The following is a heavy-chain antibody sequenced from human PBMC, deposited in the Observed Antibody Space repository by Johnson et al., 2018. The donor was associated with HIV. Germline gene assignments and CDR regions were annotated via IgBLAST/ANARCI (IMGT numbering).Heavy chain of an antibody. D-gene: IGHD3-10*01. CDR3: AREGGGTVVLGDEGAFDI. J-gene: IGHJ3*02. Sequence: VQLVESGGGVVQPGKSLTLSCVASGLSFSNFGIHWVRQAPGKGPEWVAVIYRGGATYYAASVQGRFTISRDDSKNTLYLQMESLRADDTALYNCAREGGGTVVLGDEGAFDIWGQGTMVTVS. CDR2: IYRGGAT. V-gene: IGHV3-33*08. CDR1: GLSFSNFG.